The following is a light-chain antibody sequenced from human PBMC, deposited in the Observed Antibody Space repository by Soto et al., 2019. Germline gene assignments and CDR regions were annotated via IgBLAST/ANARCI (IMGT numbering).Light chain of an antibody. V-gene: IGKV1-33*01. CDR3: QQYDNIPLT. CDR2: GAS. J-gene: IGKJ4*01. Sequence: DIPMTQSPSSLSASVGDRVTITCQASQDIANYLSWYLHRPGKAPKLLIYGASNLETGVPSRFSGSGSGTDFTFTITSLQPEDIATYYCQQYDNIPLTFGGGTKVEIK. CDR1: QDIANY.